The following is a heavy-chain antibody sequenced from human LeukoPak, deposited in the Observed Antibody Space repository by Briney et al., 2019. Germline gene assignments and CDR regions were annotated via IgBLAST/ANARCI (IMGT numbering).Heavy chain of an antibody. J-gene: IGHJ6*02. CDR3: ARGPRGYYYGMDV. D-gene: IGHD3-10*01. V-gene: IGHV3-7*03. CDR1: GFTFSSYW. CDR2: IKQDGSEK. Sequence: GGSLRLSCAASGFTFSSYWMSWVRQAPGKGLEWVANIKQDGSEKYYVDSVKGRFTISRDNAKNSLYLQMNSLRAEDTAVYYCARGPRGYYYGMDVWGQGTTVTVSS.